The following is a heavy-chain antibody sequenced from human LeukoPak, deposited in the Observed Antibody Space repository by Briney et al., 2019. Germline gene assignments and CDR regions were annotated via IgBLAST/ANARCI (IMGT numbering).Heavy chain of an antibody. CDR1: GFTFSSDA. Sequence: GGSLRLSCAASGFTFSSDAMSWVRQAAGKGLEGVSAISGSGGSTYYADSVKGRFTISRDNSKNTVYLQMNSLRAEDTAVYYCARDLGTNDAFDIWGQGTMLTVSS. V-gene: IGHV3-23*01. D-gene: IGHD7-27*01. CDR3: ARDLGTNDAFDI. CDR2: ISGSGGST. J-gene: IGHJ3*02.